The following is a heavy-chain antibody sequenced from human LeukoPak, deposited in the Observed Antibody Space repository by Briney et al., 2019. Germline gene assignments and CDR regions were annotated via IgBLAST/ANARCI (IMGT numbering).Heavy chain of an antibody. V-gene: IGHV3-23*01. CDR3: ARGQEFDDGVFDS. Sequence: GGSLRLSCAASGFSFSSFAMTWVRQAPGKGLEWVSTIRSNGATAYNADSVKGRFTISRDNSKNTVYLQMNSLRVGDTAIYYCARGQEFDDGVFDSWGQGTLVTVSS. CDR1: GFSFSSFA. D-gene: IGHD1-1*01. J-gene: IGHJ4*02. CDR2: IRSNGATA.